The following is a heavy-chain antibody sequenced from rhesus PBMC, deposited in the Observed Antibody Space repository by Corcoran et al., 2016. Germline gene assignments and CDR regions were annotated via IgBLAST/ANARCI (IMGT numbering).Heavy chain of an antibody. CDR1: GFSISTPGTG. CDR3: ARGDWNDVFDY. Sequence: QVTLKESGPALVKPTQTLTLTCTFSGFSISTPGTGVVWIRPPPGKALEWLAHIYWNESKYYSTSLKSRLTISKDTSKNQVVLTMTNMDPVDTATYYCARGDWNDVFDYWGQGVLVTVSS. CDR2: IYWNESK. V-gene: IGHV2-95*01. D-gene: IGHD1-7*02. J-gene: IGHJ4*01.